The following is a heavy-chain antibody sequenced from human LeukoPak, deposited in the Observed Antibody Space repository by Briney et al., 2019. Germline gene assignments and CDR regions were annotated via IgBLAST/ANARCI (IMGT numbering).Heavy chain of an antibody. Sequence: SETLSLTCTVSGGPISSGGYYWSWIRQDPGKGLEWIGYIYYSGSTYYNPSLKSRVTISVDTSKNQFSLKLSSVTAADTAVYYCARDQEQLGVDYWGQETLVTVSS. CDR3: ARDQEQLGVDY. J-gene: IGHJ4*02. V-gene: IGHV4-31*03. D-gene: IGHD6-6*01. CDR1: GGPISSGGYY. CDR2: IYYSGST.